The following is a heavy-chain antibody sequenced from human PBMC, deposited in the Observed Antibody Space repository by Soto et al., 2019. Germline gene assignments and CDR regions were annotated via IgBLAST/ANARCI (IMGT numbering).Heavy chain of an antibody. J-gene: IGHJ6*02. V-gene: IGHV1-3*01. D-gene: IGHD3-16*01. Sequence: GASVKVSCKASGCTFTSYAMHWVRQAPGQRLEWMGWINAGNGNTKYSQKFQGRVTITRDTSASTAYMKRSSLRSEDTAVYYCARVGGYGYGQGEWSHQIKGMDVWGQGTTVT. CDR2: INAGNGNT. CDR3: ARVGGYGYGQGEWSHQIKGMDV. CDR1: GCTFTSYA.